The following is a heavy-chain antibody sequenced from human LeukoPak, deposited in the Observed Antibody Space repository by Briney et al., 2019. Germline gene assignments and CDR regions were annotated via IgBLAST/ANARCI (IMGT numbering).Heavy chain of an antibody. V-gene: IGHV1-18*01. CDR1: GYTFTSYG. CDR2: ISAYNGNT. CDR3: ARDRDYYRSGDY. J-gene: IGHJ4*02. D-gene: IGHD3-10*01. Sequence: ASVKVSCKASGYTFTSYGISWVRQAPGQGLEWMGWISAYNGNTNYAQKLQGRVTMTTDTSTSTAYMELRSLRSDDTSVYECARDRDYYRSGDYWGQGTLVTVSS.